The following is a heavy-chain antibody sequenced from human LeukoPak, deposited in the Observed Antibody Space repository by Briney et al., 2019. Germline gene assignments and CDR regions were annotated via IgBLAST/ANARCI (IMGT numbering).Heavy chain of an antibody. D-gene: IGHD3-3*01. CDR3: ARWNAFWSGYYCDY. Sequence: SETLSLTCAVYGGSFSGYYWSWIRQPPGKGLEWIGEINHSGSTNYNPSLKSRVTRSVDTSKNQFSLKLRSVTAADTAVYYCARWNAFWSGYYCDYWGQGTLVTVSS. CDR1: GGSFSGYY. J-gene: IGHJ4*02. CDR2: INHSGST. V-gene: IGHV4-34*01.